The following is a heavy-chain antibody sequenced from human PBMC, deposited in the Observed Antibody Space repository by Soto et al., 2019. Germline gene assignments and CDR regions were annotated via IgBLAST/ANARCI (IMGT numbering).Heavy chain of an antibody. CDR1: GFTFSSYW. CDR3: RRRGSDSPMATGH. Sequence: GGSLRLSCAASGFTFSSYWMHWVRQAPGKGLVWVSRINPDGSATNYADSVKGRFTISRDNAKNTLYLQMNSLRAEDTAVFYCRRRGSDSPMATGHWGQGTLVTVSS. D-gene: IGHD5-18*01. V-gene: IGHV3-74*01. CDR2: INPDGSAT. J-gene: IGHJ4*02.